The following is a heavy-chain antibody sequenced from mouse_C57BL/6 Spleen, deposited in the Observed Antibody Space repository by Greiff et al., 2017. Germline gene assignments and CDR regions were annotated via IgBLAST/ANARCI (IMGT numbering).Heavy chain of an antibody. D-gene: IGHD2-1*01. J-gene: IGHJ2*01. CDR2: IYPSDSEN. CDR3: ARNGNYGLSDY. Sequence: QVHLQQSGAELVRPGASVKLSCKASGFTFTSYWMGWVKQRPGQGLEWIGNIYPSDSENHYNQKFKDKATLTVDKSSSTAYMQLSSLTSEDSAVYYCARNGNYGLSDYWGQGTTLTVSS. V-gene: IGHV1-61*01. CDR1: GFTFTSYW.